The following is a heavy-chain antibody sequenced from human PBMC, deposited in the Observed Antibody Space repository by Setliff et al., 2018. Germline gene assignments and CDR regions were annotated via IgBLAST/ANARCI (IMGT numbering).Heavy chain of an antibody. CDR2: IYPADSDA. D-gene: IGHD2-2*01. Sequence: PGESLKISCKASGYTFTSYWIGWVRQMPGKGLEWMGIIYPADSDAMYSPSFQGKVTISVDKFINTAYLQWSSLKASDTAMYYCARQGCSSTSCHSIDYLGQGTLVTVSS. J-gene: IGHJ4*02. CDR3: ARQGCSSTSCHSIDY. CDR1: GYTFTSYW. V-gene: IGHV5-51*01.